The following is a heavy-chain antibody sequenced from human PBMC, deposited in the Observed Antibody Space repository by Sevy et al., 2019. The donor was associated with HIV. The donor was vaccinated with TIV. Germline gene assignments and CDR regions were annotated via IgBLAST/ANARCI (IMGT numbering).Heavy chain of an antibody. CDR3: ARQGRRGYSYGRFDY. CDR1: GGSISSSSYY. V-gene: IGHV4-39*01. Sequence: SENLSLTCTVSGGSISSSSYYWGWIRQPPGKGLEWIGSIYYSGSTYYNPSLKSRVTISVDTSKNQFSLKLSSVTAADTAVYYCARQGRRGYSYGRFDYWGQGTLVTVSS. J-gene: IGHJ4*02. CDR2: IYYSGST. D-gene: IGHD5-18*01.